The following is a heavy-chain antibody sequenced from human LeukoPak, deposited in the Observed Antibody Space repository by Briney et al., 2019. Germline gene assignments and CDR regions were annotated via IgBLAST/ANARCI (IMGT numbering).Heavy chain of an antibody. CDR1: GFTFTTCA. J-gene: IGHJ6*02. CDR2: ISHDGRDK. Sequence: GGSLRLSCAASGFTFTTCAMHWVRQAPGKGLEWVALISHDGRDKLYADSVKGRFTISRDDSKNTVNLQMNSLRPEDAALYYCARDPGFWALPGPWHMDVWGLGTTVTVSS. D-gene: IGHD3-10*01. CDR3: ARDPGFWALPGPWHMDV. V-gene: IGHV3-30*04.